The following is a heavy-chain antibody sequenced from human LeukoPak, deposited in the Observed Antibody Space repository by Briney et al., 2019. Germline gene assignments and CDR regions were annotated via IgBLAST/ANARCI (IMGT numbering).Heavy chain of an antibody. CDR1: GFTFGSHA. V-gene: IGHV3-23*01. CDR2: IFGSGGSP. J-gene: IGHJ4*02. D-gene: IGHD5-18*01. Sequence: GGSLRLSCEASGFTFGSHAMYWVRQAPGKGLEWVAGIFGSGGSPHYADPVKGRFAISRDNSRNTVYLQINSLRAEDTAVYYCGKTTVGYSSGQKPAWPVDYWGQGTLVTVSS. CDR3: GKTTVGYSSGQKPAWPVDY.